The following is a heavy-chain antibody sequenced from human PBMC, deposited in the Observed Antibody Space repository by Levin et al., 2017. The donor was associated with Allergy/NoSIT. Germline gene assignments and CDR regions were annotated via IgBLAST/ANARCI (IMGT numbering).Heavy chain of an antibody. CDR3: VKRYCSGGVCPPRGMDV. J-gene: IGHJ6*02. D-gene: IGHD2-8*02. CDR1: GFTFSNYA. CDR2: ISDSGVST. V-gene: IGHV3-23*01. Sequence: GGSLRLSCAASGFTFSNYAMNWVRQAPGKGLEWVSVISDSGVSTVHADSVKGRFSISRDNSRNTLYLQMNNLRGEDTAIYYCVKRYCSGGVCPPRGMDVWGQGTTVTVSS.